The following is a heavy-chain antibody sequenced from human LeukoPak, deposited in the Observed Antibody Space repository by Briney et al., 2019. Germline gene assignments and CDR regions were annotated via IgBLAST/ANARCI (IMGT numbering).Heavy chain of an antibody. CDR1: GFTLSGYS. CDR2: ISSSGTYI. V-gene: IGHV3-21*01. D-gene: IGHD6-6*01. J-gene: IGHJ4*02. CDR3: ARDHLAPYFASYSSSSGTFDY. Sequence: GGSLRLSCAASGFTLSGYSMNWVRQAPGKGLGWVSSISSSGTYIHYADSVKGRFTISRDPAKNSLYLQMNSLRAEDTAVYCCARDHLAPYFASYSSSSGTFDYWGQGTLVTVSS.